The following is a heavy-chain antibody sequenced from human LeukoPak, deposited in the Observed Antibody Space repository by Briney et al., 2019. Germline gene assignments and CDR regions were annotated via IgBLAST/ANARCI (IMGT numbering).Heavy chain of an antibody. CDR1: GFTFRDYD. J-gene: IGHJ3*02. D-gene: IGHD5/OR15-5a*01. CDR3: VRGGIRVSGIDAFDI. Sequence: PGGSLRLSCAASGFTFRDYDMHWVRQAPGRGLEWVSAIGIGDDTHYPDSVKGRFTISRENAKNSLYLQMSSLGDGDTAMYYCVRGGIRVSGIDAFDIWGQGTMVTVSS. CDR2: IGIGDDT. V-gene: IGHV3-13*01.